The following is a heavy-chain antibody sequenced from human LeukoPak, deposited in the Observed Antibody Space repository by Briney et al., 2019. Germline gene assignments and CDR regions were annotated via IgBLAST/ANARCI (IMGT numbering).Heavy chain of an antibody. D-gene: IGHD3-10*01. Sequence: ASVKVSCKASGYTFTGYYIHWVRQAPGQGLEWLGWINPNSGNTGYAQKFQGRVTMTRNTSISTAYMELSSLRSEDTAVYYWARTYLGSGIFPFAYYYYYKDGWGKRDTGTISS. CDR2: INPNSGNT. V-gene: IGHV1-8*02. J-gene: IGHJ6*03. CDR1: GYTFTGYY. CDR3: ARTYLGSGIFPFAYYYYYKDG.